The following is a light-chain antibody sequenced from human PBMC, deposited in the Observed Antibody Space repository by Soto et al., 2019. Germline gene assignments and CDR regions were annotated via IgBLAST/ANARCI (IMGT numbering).Light chain of an antibody. CDR3: QQYGSSRWT. Sequence: IVLTQSPGTLSLSPGERATLSCRASQSVRSSYLAWYQQNRGQAPRLLIYGASSRAPGIPDRFGGSGSGTDFTLTISRLEPEDFAVYYCQQYGSSRWTFGQGTKVEIK. J-gene: IGKJ1*01. CDR2: GAS. CDR1: QSVRSSY. V-gene: IGKV3-20*01.